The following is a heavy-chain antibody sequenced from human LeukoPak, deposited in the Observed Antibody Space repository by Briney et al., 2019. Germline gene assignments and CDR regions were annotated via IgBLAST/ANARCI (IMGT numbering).Heavy chain of an antibody. J-gene: IGHJ4*01. CDR1: GFTFSSYW. V-gene: IGHV3-7*01. CDR3: ARDGTAAGLYFDL. CDR2: IRQDGGEK. D-gene: IGHD6-13*01. Sequence: GGSLRLSCAVSGFTFSSYWMNWVRQAPGKGLEWVASIRQDGGEKSYVDSVKGRFTPSRDNTKNSLYLQMSSLRAEDTAVYYCARDGTAAGLYFDLWGQGTLVTVSS.